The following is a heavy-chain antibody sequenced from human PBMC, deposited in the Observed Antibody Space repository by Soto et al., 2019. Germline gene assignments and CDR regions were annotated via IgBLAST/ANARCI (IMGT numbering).Heavy chain of an antibody. J-gene: IGHJ5*02. Sequence: EVQLVQSGAEVKKPGESLKISCTGSGYSFNNYWIVWVRQMPGKGLDWMGIIYPGDSETRYSPSFQGQVTISVDKSTSTAYLQWNSLKASDTAISYCARLGDNNYQYKYNWFDPWGQGTLVTVSS. D-gene: IGHD4-17*01. CDR1: GYSFNNYW. CDR3: ARLGDNNYQYKYNWFDP. V-gene: IGHV5-51*01. CDR2: IYPGDSET.